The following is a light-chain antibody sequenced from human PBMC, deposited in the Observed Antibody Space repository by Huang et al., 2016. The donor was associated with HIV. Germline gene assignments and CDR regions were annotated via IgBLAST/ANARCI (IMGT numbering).Light chain of an antibody. CDR2: WSS. CDR1: QSLLYSSNNKNY. V-gene: IGKV4-1*01. CDR3: QQYYNTPLT. Sequence: DIVMTQSPDSLAVSLGERATINCKSSQSLLYSSNNKNYLAWYQQKPGQPPKLLIYWSSTRESGFPDRFTGSGSGTLFTLTISSLQVEDVAVYYCQQYYNTPLTFGQGTKLEIK. J-gene: IGKJ2*01.